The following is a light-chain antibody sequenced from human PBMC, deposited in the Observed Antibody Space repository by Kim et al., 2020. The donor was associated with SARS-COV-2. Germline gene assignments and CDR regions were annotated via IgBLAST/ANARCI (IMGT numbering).Light chain of an antibody. J-gene: IGLJ3*02. CDR1: NIVTKN. V-gene: IGLV3-9*01. CDR3: QVWDSSTWV. CDR2: RDT. Sequence: SVALGQTAWITCGGENIVTKNVHWYQQKPGQAPVLVMYRDTNRPSGIPERFSGSNSGNTATLTISRAQAGDEADYYCQVWDSSTWVFGGGTQLTVL.